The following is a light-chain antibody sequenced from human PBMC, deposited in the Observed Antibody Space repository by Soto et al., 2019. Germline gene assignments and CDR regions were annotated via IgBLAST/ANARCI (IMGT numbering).Light chain of an antibody. Sequence: EIVLTQSPATLSLSPGERATLSCRASQTVSSSLAWYQQKPGQAPRLLIYEASNRATGIPARFSGSGSGTDFTLTISSLQPEDFATYFCQQSYSRPRTFGQGTKVDI. V-gene: IGKV3-11*01. J-gene: IGKJ1*01. CDR2: EAS. CDR3: QQSYSRPRT. CDR1: QTVSSS.